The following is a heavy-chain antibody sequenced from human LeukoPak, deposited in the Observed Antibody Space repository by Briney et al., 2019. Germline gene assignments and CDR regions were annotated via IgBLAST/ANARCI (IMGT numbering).Heavy chain of an antibody. J-gene: IGHJ3*02. V-gene: IGHV4-31*03. CDR2: IYYSGST. CDR3: ARERHAYYYDSSGPPTNDAFDI. Sequence: PSETLSLTCTVSGGSISSGGYYWSWIRQHPGKGLEWIGYIYYSGSTYYNPSLKSRVTISVDTSKNQFSLKLSSVTAADTAVYYCARERHAYYYDSSGPPTNDAFDIWGQGTMVTVSS. D-gene: IGHD3-22*01. CDR1: GGSISSGGYY.